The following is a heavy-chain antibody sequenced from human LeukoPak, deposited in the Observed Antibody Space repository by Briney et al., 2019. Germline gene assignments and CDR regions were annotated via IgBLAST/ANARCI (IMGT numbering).Heavy chain of an antibody. J-gene: IGHJ4*02. CDR1: GHTFTGYY. CDR2: INPNSGGT. D-gene: IGHD1-26*01. Sequence: ASVKVSCKASGHTFTGYYMHWVRQAPGQGLEWMGRINPNSGGTNYAQKFQGRVTMTRDTSISTAYMELSRLRSDDTAVYYCASLSDSGSYFAVDYWGQGTLVTVSS. CDR3: ASLSDSGSYFAVDY. V-gene: IGHV1-2*06.